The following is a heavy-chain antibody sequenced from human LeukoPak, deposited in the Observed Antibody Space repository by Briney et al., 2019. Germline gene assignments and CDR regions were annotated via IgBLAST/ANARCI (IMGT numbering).Heavy chain of an antibody. J-gene: IGHJ3*02. CDR2: ISYDGSNK. Sequence: PGGSLRLSCTASGFTFSSYAMHWVRQAPGKGLEWVAVISYDGSNKYYADSVKGRFTISRDNSKNTLYLQMNSLRAEDTAVYYCARAQGGYTIFTAFDIWGQGTMVTVSS. V-gene: IGHV3-30-3*01. CDR1: GFTFSSYA. D-gene: IGHD3-3*01. CDR3: ARAQGGYTIFTAFDI.